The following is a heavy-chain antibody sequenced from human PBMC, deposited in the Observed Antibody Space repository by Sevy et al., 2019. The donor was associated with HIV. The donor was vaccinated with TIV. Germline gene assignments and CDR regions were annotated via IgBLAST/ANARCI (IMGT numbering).Heavy chain of an antibody. J-gene: IGHJ4*02. CDR3: AILGTYYYDGSGYYYQVPSDY. Sequence: GGSLRLSCAASGFTFSSYAMSWVRQAPGKGLEWVSTISGSGGSTYYADSVKGRFTISRDNFKNTLYLQMNSLRAEDTAVYYSAILGTYYYDGSGYYYQVPSDYWGQGTLVTVSS. D-gene: IGHD3-22*01. V-gene: IGHV3-23*01. CDR2: ISGSGGST. CDR1: GFTFSSYA.